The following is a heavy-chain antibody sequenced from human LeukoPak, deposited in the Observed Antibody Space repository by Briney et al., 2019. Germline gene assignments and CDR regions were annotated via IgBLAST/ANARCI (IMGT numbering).Heavy chain of an antibody. J-gene: IGHJ3*02. Sequence: QSGGSLRLSCAASGFTFSSYWMSWVRQAPGKGLEWVANIKQDGSEKYYVDSVKGRFTISRDNAKNSLYLQMNSLRAEDTAVYYRARDSPVYILTGYYDAFDIWGQGTMVTVSS. D-gene: IGHD3-9*01. CDR2: IKQDGSEK. V-gene: IGHV3-7*01. CDR1: GFTFSSYW. CDR3: ARDSPVYILTGYYDAFDI.